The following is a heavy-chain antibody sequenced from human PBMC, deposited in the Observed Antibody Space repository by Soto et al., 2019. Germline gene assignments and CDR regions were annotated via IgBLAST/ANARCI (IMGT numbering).Heavy chain of an antibody. CDR3: GKGVRLRFLEWLSYYYYYYGMDV. V-gene: IGHV3-30*18. Sequence: QVQLVESGGGVVQPGRSLRLSCAASGFTFSSYGMHWVRQAPGKGLEWVAVISYDGSNKYYADSVKGRFTISRDNSKNTLYLQMNSLRAEDTAVYYCGKGVRLRFLEWLSYYYYYYGMDVWGQGTTVTVSS. CDR1: GFTFSSYG. J-gene: IGHJ6*02. CDR2: ISYDGSNK. D-gene: IGHD3-3*01.